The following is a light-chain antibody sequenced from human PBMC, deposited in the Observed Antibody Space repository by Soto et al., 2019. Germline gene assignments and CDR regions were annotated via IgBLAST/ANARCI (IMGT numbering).Light chain of an antibody. V-gene: IGLV1-40*01. CDR1: SSNIGAGYD. CDR3: QSYDSSLSGSEV. Sequence: QSVLTQPPSVSGAPGQRVTISCTGSSSNIGAGYDVHWYQQFPGTAPKLLIYGNSNRPSGVPDRFSGSKSGTSASLAITGLQAEDEADYYCQSYDSSLSGSEVFGTGTKVTVL. CDR2: GNS. J-gene: IGLJ1*01.